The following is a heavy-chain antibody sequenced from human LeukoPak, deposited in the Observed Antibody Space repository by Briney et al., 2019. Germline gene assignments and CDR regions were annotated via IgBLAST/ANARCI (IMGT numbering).Heavy chain of an antibody. D-gene: IGHD6-13*01. V-gene: IGHV5-51*01. Sequence: GESLKISCQGSGYNFATYWIVWVRQMPGKGLEWMGIIYPGNSHTRYSPSFQGQVTISADTSISTAYLHWSSLQSSDTAMYYCARFHATWYGDTWGQGTLVTVSS. J-gene: IGHJ4*02. CDR1: GYNFATYW. CDR3: ARFHATWYGDT. CDR2: IYPGNSHT.